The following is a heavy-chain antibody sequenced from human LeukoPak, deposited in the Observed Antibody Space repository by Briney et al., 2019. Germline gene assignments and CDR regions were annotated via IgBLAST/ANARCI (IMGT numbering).Heavy chain of an antibody. CDR2: IIPILGIA. CDR3: ARGGVVVYSSSWYDWFDP. Sequence: VASVKVSCKASGGTFSSYAISWVRQAPGQGLEWMGRIIPILGIANYAQKFQGRVTITADKSTSTAYMELSGLRSEDTAVYYCARGGVVVYSSSWYDWFDPWGQGTLVTVSS. D-gene: IGHD6-13*01. V-gene: IGHV1-69*04. J-gene: IGHJ5*02. CDR1: GGTFSSYA.